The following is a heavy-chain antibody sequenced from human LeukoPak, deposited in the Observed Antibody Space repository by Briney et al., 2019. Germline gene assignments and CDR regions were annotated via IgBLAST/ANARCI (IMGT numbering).Heavy chain of an antibody. Sequence: GGSLRLSCAASGFTFSNYGMNWVRQAPGKGLEWGAVTSYDGSEKHYADSVKGRFTISRDNSKNTVYLQMSSLRTEDTAMYYCTTSPVPGIDYWGQGIQVTVSS. CDR3: TTSPVPGIDY. CDR1: GFTFSNYG. V-gene: IGHV3-30*03. CDR2: TSYDGSEK. J-gene: IGHJ4*02. D-gene: IGHD6-19*01.